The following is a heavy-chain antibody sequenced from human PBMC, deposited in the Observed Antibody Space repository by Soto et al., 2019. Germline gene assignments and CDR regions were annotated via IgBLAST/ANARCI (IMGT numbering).Heavy chain of an antibody. J-gene: IGHJ5*02. V-gene: IGHV4-31*03. CDR1: GASLNSGNYY. CDR2: IYVTGAV. D-gene: IGHD2-21*01. CDR3: ARLRIATNNYKWFDP. Sequence: TPETLSLTCIVSGASLNSGNYYWSWIRQVPGKGLEWIGHIYVTGAVDYNPSLRDRITISQDTSERQFSLNLRLVTAADTAVYYCARLRIATNNYKWFDPWGQGTLVTV.